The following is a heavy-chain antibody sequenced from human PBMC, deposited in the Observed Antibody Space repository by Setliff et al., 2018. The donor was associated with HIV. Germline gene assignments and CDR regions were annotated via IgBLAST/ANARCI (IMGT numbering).Heavy chain of an antibody. J-gene: IGHJ4*02. CDR1: GYSISSGYY. Sequence: SETLSLTCAVSGYSISSGYYWGWIRQPPGKGLEWIGNIWHSGSTYYNPSLKSRVTISVDTSQNHFSLKLASVTAADAAVYYCARVPHCNAPNCYDGGLHIDYWGQGTLVTVSS. V-gene: IGHV4-38-2*01. CDR3: ARVPHCNAPNCYDGGLHIDY. D-gene: IGHD5-12*01. CDR2: IWHSGST.